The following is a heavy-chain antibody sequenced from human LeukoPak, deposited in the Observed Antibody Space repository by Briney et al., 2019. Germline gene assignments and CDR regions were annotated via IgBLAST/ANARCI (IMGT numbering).Heavy chain of an antibody. Sequence: PSETLSLTCTVSGGSISSYYWSWIRQPPGKGLEWIGYIYTSGSTNYNPSLKSRVTISVGTSKNQFSLKLSSVTAADTAVYYCASSIAVARAFDIWGQGTMVTVSS. CDR2: IYTSGST. CDR3: ASSIAVARAFDI. D-gene: IGHD6-19*01. V-gene: IGHV4-4*09. J-gene: IGHJ3*02. CDR1: GGSISSYY.